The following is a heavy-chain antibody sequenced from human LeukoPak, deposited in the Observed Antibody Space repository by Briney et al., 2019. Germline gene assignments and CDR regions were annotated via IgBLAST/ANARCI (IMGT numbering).Heavy chain of an antibody. V-gene: IGHV7-4-1*02. CDR2: INTNTGNP. Sequence: ASEKVSCKASGYTFTSYAMNWVRQAPGQGLEWMGWINTNTGNPTYAQGFTGRFVFSLDTSVSTAYLQISSLKAEDTAVYYCATQVVVAATIRFDPWGQGTLVTVSS. CDR3: ATQVVVAATIRFDP. CDR1: GYTFTSYA. J-gene: IGHJ5*02. D-gene: IGHD2-15*01.